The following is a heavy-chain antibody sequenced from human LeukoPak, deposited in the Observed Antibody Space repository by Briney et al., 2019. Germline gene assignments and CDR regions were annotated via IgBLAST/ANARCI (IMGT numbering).Heavy chain of an antibody. D-gene: IGHD4-17*01. Sequence: QPGGSLRLSCAASGFTFRSYSMNWVRQAPGKGLEWVSYITSGSSPIYYADSVKGRFTISRDNAKNSLYLQMNSLRDEDTAVYYCARRAYGDDSLDYWGQGTLVTVSS. V-gene: IGHV3-48*02. J-gene: IGHJ4*02. CDR2: ITSGSSPI. CDR3: ARRAYGDDSLDY. CDR1: GFTFRSYS.